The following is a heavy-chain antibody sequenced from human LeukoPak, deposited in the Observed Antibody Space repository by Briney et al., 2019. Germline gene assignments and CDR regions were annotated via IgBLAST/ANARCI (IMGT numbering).Heavy chain of an antibody. CDR1: GFKFDDYD. V-gene: IGHV3-20*04. D-gene: IGHD2-2*01. Sequence: PGGSLRLSCTASGFKFDDYDMSWVRQVPGKGLEWVSGITWNGDKTGYADSVRGRFAISRDNTKKSLYLQMSSLRAEGTALYYCARDPFCSCSTGCYFEDWFDPWGPGTLVTVSS. J-gene: IGHJ5*02. CDR2: ITWNGDKT. CDR3: ARDPFCSCSTGCYFEDWFDP.